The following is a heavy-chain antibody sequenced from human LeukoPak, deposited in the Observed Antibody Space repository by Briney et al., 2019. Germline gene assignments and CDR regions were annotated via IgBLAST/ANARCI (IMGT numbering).Heavy chain of an antibody. CDR2: IKQDGTEK. J-gene: IGHJ4*02. D-gene: IGHD6-25*01. Sequence: PGGSLRLSCAASGITFSNSWMSWVRQAPGKGLEWVASIKQDGTEKYYVDSVKGRFTISRDNAKNSLYLQMNSLRAEDTAVYYCARGKIGYDYWGQGTLVTVSS. CDR1: GITFSNSW. V-gene: IGHV3-7*01. CDR3: ARGKIGYDY.